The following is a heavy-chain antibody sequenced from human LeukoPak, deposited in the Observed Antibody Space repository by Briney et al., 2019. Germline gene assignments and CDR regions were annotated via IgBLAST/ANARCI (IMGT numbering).Heavy chain of an antibody. Sequence: PSETLSLTCTVSGGSISSYYWSWIRQPPGKGLEWIGYIYYSGSTNYNPSLKSRVTLSVDTSKNQISLRLSSVIAADTAVYYCASESVALAGIDYWGQGALVTVSS. CDR3: ASESVALAGIDY. V-gene: IGHV4-59*08. CDR2: IYYSGST. D-gene: IGHD6-19*01. CDR1: GGSISSYY. J-gene: IGHJ4*02.